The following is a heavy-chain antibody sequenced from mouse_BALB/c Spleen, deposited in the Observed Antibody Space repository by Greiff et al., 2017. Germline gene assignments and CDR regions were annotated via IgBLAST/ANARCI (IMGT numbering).Heavy chain of an antibody. CDR3: ASSVWGYAMDY. D-gene: IGHD2-10*02. V-gene: IGHV5-12-2*01. Sequence: EVHLVESGGGLVQPGGSLKLSCAASGFTFSSYTMSWVRQTPEKRLEWVAYISNGGGSTYYPDTVKGRFTISRDNAKNTLYLQMSSLKSEDTAMYYCASSVWGYAMDYWGQGTSVTVSS. CDR2: ISNGGGST. J-gene: IGHJ4*01. CDR1: GFTFSSYT.